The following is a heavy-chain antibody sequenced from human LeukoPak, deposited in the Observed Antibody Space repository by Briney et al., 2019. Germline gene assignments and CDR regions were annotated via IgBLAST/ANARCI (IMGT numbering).Heavy chain of an antibody. V-gene: IGHV3-7*01. J-gene: IGHJ1*01. CDR1: GFTFSSYS. CDR2: IRQDGSEK. CDR3: MRQNRAYFGH. D-gene: IGHD2-21*01. Sequence: GGSLRLSCAASGFTFSSYSMNWVRQAPGKGPEWVANIRQDGSEKNYVDSVKGRFTISRDNAKNSLYLQMNSLRVEDTAVYFCMRQNRAYFGHWGQGTLVTVSS.